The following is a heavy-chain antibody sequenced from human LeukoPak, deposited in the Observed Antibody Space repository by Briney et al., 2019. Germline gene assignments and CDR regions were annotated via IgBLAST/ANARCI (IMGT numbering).Heavy chain of an antibody. J-gene: IGHJ3*02. V-gene: IGHV4-39*07. CDR2: IYYSGTT. D-gene: IGHD2-15*01. CDR3: ARSACSGGACYSERGAFDI. CDR1: GVSISSSSYY. Sequence: SETLSVTCTVSGVSISSSSYYWGWIRQPPGKGLEWIGSIYYSGTTYKNPSLKSRVTISVDTSKNQFSLRLSSVTAADTAVYYCARSACSGGACYSERGAFDIWGQGTMVTVSS.